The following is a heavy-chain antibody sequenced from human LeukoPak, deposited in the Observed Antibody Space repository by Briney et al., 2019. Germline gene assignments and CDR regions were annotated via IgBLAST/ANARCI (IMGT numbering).Heavy chain of an antibody. J-gene: IGHJ4*02. CDR2: ISGSGGST. CDR3: AKAPLKQNTVTTLIFDY. CDR1: GFTFSSDG. V-gene: IGHV3-23*01. D-gene: IGHD4-17*01. Sequence: GGTLRLSCAASGFTFSSDGMSSVRQAPGKGLEWVSAISGSGGSTYYADSVKGRFTISRDNSKNTLCLQMNSLRAEDTAVYYCAKAPLKQNTVTTLIFDYWGQGTLVTVSS.